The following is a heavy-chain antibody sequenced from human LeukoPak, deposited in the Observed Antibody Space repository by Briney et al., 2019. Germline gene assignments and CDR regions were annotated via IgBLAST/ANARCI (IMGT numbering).Heavy chain of an antibody. CDR2: ISFDETKK. CDR3: ARMKVIKGASLDY. CDR1: GFSFSKYA. J-gene: IGHJ4*02. D-gene: IGHD2/OR15-2a*01. Sequence: GGSLRLSCAASGFSFSKYAMHWVRQAPGKGLEWVAVISFDETKKYYADSVKGRFTISRDNSNNTLFLQMNSLKTEGTAVYFCARMKVIKGASLDYWGQGSLVTVSS. V-gene: IGHV3-30-3*01.